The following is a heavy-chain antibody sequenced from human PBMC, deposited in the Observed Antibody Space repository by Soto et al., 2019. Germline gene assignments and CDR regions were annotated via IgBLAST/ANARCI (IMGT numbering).Heavy chain of an antibody. CDR2: FSGSGGST. Sequence: EVQLLESGGGLVQPGGSLRLSCAASGFTFSSYAMSWVRQAPGKGLEWVSAFSGSGGSTYYADSVKGRFTISRDNSKNTLYLQMNSLRAEDTAVYYCAKGGSSGWYEGYAFDIWGQGTMVTVSS. CDR1: GFTFSSYA. J-gene: IGHJ3*02. CDR3: AKGGSSGWYEGYAFDI. V-gene: IGHV3-23*01. D-gene: IGHD6-19*01.